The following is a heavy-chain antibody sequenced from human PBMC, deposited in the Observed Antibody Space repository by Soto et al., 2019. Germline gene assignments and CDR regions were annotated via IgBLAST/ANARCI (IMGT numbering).Heavy chain of an antibody. D-gene: IGHD2-2*01. CDR3: ARQPESTSYFDY. Sequence: SETLSLTCSVSGASISTSSDFWGWIRQARGKGLEWIGNVYQSGTTRLNPSLKSRVSIFVDRSKNQFSLELNSATAADRAVYYCARQPESTSYFDYWGQGILVTVSS. J-gene: IGHJ4*02. V-gene: IGHV4-39*01. CDR2: VYQSGTT. CDR1: GASISTSSDF.